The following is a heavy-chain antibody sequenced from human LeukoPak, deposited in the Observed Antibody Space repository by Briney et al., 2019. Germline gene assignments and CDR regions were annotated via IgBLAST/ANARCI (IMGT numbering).Heavy chain of an antibody. J-gene: IGHJ5*02. D-gene: IGHD6-13*01. V-gene: IGHV4-34*01. Sequence: SETLSLTCAVYGGSFSGYYWSWIRQPPGKGLEWIGEINHSGSTNYNPSLKSRVTISVDTSKNQFSLKLSSVTAADTAVYYCARQGTSSWYGNWFDPWGQGTLVTVSS. CDR3: ARQGTSSWYGNWFDP. CDR2: INHSGST. CDR1: GGSFSGYY.